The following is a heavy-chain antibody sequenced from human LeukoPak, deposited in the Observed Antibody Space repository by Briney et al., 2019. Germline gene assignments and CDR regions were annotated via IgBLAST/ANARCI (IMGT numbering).Heavy chain of an antibody. D-gene: IGHD2-2*01. CDR1: GFTFSSYA. J-gene: IGHJ4*02. V-gene: IGHV3-23*01. Sequence: GESLRLSCAASGFTFSSYAMSWVRQAPGKGLEWVSAISGSGGSTYYADSVKGRFTISRDNSKNTLYLQMNSLRAEDTAVYYCAKDRGYCSSTSCFFDYWGQGTLVTVSS. CDR2: ISGSGGST. CDR3: AKDRGYCSSTSCFFDY.